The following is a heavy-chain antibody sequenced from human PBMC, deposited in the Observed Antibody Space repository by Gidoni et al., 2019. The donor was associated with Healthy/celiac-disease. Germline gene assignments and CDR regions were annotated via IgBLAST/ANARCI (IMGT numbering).Heavy chain of an antibody. Sequence: EVQLVESGGGLVKPGGSLRLSCAASGFTFSSYSMNWVRQAPGKGLEWVSSISSSSSYIYYAESVKGRFTISRDNAKNSLYLQMNSLRAEDTAVYYCARVRRGGLRHFEEYYFDYWGQGTLVTVSS. CDR2: ISSSSSYI. CDR1: GFTFSSYS. J-gene: IGHJ4*02. V-gene: IGHV3-21*01. D-gene: IGHD3-9*01. CDR3: ARVRRGGLRHFEEYYFDY.